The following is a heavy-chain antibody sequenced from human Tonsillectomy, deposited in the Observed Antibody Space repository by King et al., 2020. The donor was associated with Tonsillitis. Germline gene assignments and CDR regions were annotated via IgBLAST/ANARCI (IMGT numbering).Heavy chain of an antibody. CDR1: GFSVSTHY. V-gene: IGHV3-53*04. CDR3: ARAGYDAFWSGYYN. D-gene: IGHD3-3*01. CDR2: IYSGNRT. Sequence: EVQLVESGGGLVQPGGSLRLSCAGSGFSVSTHYMSWVRQAPGKGLEWVSVIYSGNRTYYADSVKGRFTISRHNSKNTLYLQMNSLRPEDTAVYYCARAGYDAFWSGYYNWGQGTLVTVSS. J-gene: IGHJ4*02.